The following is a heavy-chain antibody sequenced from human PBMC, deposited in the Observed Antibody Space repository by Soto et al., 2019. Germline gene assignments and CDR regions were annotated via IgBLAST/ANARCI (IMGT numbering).Heavy chain of an antibody. CDR2: IYYSGST. CDR1: GGSISSYY. J-gene: IGHJ6*02. Sequence: PSETLSLTCTVSGGSISSYYWSWIRQPPGKGLEWIGYIYYSGSTNYNPSLKSRVTISVDTSKNQFSLKLSSVTAADTTVFYCARHGVAVAGTWVGFYYYYGMDVWGQGTTVTVSS. V-gene: IGHV4-59*08. D-gene: IGHD6-19*01. CDR3: ARHGVAVAGTWVGFYYYYGMDV.